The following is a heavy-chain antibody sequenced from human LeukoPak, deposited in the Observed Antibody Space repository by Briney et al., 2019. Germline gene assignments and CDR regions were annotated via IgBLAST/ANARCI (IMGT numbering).Heavy chain of an antibody. CDR1: GFTFNSYA. V-gene: IGHV3-23*01. CDR2: LSGSGDRT. Sequence: GGSLRLSCAASGFTFNSYAMSWVRQAPGKRLEWVSALSGSGDRTFYVDSVKGRFTISRDNSKNTLYLQMNSLRTEDTALYYCAKIRVVFNWNYAYYFDSWGQGTLVTVSS. CDR3: AKIRVVFNWNYAYYFDS. D-gene: IGHD1-7*01. J-gene: IGHJ4*02.